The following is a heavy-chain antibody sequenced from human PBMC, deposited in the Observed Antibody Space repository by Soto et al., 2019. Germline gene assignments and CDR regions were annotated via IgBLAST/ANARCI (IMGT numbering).Heavy chain of an antibody. D-gene: IGHD3-16*01. CDR3: ARDPVMRTFGGASEEWGIDS. J-gene: IGHJ4*02. Sequence: QVQLQESGPGLVKPSQTLSLTCTVSGDSITSGVHYWSWIRQLPGKGLEWIGYIFYSGPTYYNPSLKRRVTISGATFKNPFLLKVNSVAAAAPAVYSCARDPVMRTFGGASEEWGIDSWGPGTLVTVSS. V-gene: IGHV4-31*03. CDR2: IFYSGPT. CDR1: GDSITSGVHY.